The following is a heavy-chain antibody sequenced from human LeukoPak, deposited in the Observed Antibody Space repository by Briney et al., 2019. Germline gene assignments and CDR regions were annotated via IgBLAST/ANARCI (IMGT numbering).Heavy chain of an antibody. CDR3: AMNWNCDY. J-gene: IGHJ4*02. Sequence: GGSLRLSCSASGFTFSGYAMLWVRQAPGKGLECVSAISNNGGSTYYADSVKGRFTVSRDNSKSTLHLQMSSLGAEDTAVYYCAMNWNCDYWGQGTLVTVSP. CDR1: GFTFSGYA. V-gene: IGHV3-64D*09. D-gene: IGHD1-1*01. CDR2: ISNNGGST.